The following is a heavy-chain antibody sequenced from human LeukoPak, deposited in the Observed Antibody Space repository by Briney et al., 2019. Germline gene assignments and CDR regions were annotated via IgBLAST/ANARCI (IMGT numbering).Heavy chain of an antibody. V-gene: IGHV1-69*13. J-gene: IGHJ4*02. D-gene: IGHD2-15*01. CDR1: GGTFSSYA. CDR2: IIPIFGTA. Sequence: ASVKVSCKASGGTFSSYAISWVRQAPGQGLEWMGGIIPIFGTANYAQKFQGRVTITADESTSTAYMELSSLRSEDTAVYYCARLRRSRYCSGGSCDYWGQGTLVTVSS. CDR3: ARLRRSRYCSGGSCDY.